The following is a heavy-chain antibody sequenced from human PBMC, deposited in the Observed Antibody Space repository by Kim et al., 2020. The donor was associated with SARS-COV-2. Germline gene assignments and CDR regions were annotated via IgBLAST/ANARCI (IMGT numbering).Heavy chain of an antibody. Sequence: ASVKVSCKASGYTFTSYGISWVRQAPGQGLEWMGWISAYNGNTNYAQKLQGRVTMTTDTSTSTAYMELRSLRSDDTAVYYCARFVRICGGDCYSTFQHPSFDYWGQGTLVTVSS. D-gene: IGHD2-21*02. V-gene: IGHV1-18*04. CDR2: ISAYNGNT. CDR1: GYTFTSYG. CDR3: ARFVRICGGDCYSTFQHPSFDY. J-gene: IGHJ4*02.